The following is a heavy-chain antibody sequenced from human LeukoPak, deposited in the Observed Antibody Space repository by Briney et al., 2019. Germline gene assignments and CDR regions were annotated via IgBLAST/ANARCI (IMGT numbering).Heavy chain of an antibody. D-gene: IGHD3-10*01. CDR3: ARTQMVRGVMPVDY. Sequence: PSETLSLTCTVSGGSISSSSYYWGWIRQPPGKGLEWIGSIYYSGSTYYNPSLKSRVTISVDTSKNQFSLKLSSVTAADTAVYYCARTQMVRGVMPVDYWGQGTLVAVSS. CDR2: IYYSGST. CDR1: GGSISSSSYY. V-gene: IGHV4-39*01. J-gene: IGHJ4*02.